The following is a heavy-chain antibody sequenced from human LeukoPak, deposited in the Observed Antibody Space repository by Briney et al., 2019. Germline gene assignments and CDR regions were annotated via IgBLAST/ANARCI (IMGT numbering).Heavy chain of an antibody. CDR3: ASPEDSSSSNLSNYYFDY. CDR2: SIPIFGTA. J-gene: IGHJ4*02. D-gene: IGHD6-6*01. Sequence: SVKVSCKASGGTFSSYAISWVRQAPGQGLEWMGGSIPIFGTANYAQKFQGRVTTTADESTSTAYMELSSLRSEDTAVYYCASPEDSSSSNLSNYYFDYWGQGTLVTVSS. V-gene: IGHV1-69*13. CDR1: GGTFSSYA.